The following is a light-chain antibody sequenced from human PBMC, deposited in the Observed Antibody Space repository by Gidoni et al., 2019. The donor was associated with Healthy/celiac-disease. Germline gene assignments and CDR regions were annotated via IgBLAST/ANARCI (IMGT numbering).Light chain of an antibody. CDR3: QQRSNWPPELT. V-gene: IGKV3-11*01. CDR1: QSVSSY. CDR2: DAS. J-gene: IGKJ4*01. Sequence: EIVLTQSPATLSLSPGERATLSCRASQSVSSYLAWYHQKPGQAPRLLIYDASNRATGIPARFSGSGSGTDFTLTISSLEPEDFAVYYCQQRSNWPPELTFXGXTKVXIK.